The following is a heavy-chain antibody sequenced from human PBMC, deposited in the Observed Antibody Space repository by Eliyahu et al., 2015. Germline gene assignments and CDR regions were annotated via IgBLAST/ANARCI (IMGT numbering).Heavy chain of an antibody. D-gene: IGHD6-19*01. CDR3: ARSLLAVAGTSIDY. J-gene: IGHJ4*02. CDR2: MNPNSGNT. Sequence: QVQLVQSGAEVKKPGASVKVSCKASGYTXTSYDINWVRQATGQGLEWMGWMNPNSGNTGYAQKFQGRVTMTRNTSISTAYMELSSLRSEDTAVYYCARSLLAVAGTSIDYWGQGTLVTVSS. CDR1: GYTXTSYD. V-gene: IGHV1-8*01.